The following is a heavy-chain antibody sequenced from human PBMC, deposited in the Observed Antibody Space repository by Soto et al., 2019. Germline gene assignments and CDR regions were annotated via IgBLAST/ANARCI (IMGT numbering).Heavy chain of an antibody. CDR2: ISYDGTNK. J-gene: IGHJ4*02. D-gene: IGHD3-3*01. CDR3: AKEWSLRFLEWLLKY. CDR1: GFTFGSYG. Sequence: GGSLRLSCAASGFTFGSYGMHWVRQAPGKGLEWVAVISYDGTNKYYADSVKGRFTISRDTSKNTLYLQMNSLRAEDTAVYYCAKEWSLRFLEWLLKYWGQGTLVTVSS. V-gene: IGHV3-30*18.